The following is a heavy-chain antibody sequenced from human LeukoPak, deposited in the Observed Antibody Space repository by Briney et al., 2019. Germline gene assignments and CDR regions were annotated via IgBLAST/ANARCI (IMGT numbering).Heavy chain of an antibody. CDR1: GYTFTAYY. V-gene: IGHV1-2*02. CDR3: ARGADSSSSA. Sequence: GASVKVSCKASGYTFTAYYLHWVRQAPGQGLERMGWINPKSGGTNYAQKFQGRVTMTRDTSITTAYMELSRLRSDDTAVYYCARGADSSSSAWSQGTLVTVSS. J-gene: IGHJ4*02. CDR2: INPKSGGT. D-gene: IGHD6-6*01.